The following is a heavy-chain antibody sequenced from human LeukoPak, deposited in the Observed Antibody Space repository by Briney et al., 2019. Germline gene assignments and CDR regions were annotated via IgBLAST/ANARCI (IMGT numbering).Heavy chain of an antibody. V-gene: IGHV1-46*01. CDR1: GYTFTSYY. D-gene: IGHD6-6*01. CDR2: INPSGGST. J-gene: IGHJ6*02. CDR3: ARDLGIAARANYYGMDV. Sequence: ASVKVSCKASGYTFTSYYMHWVRQAPGQGLEWMGIINPSGGSTSYAQKFQGRVTITADESTSTAYMELSSLRSEDTAVYYCARDLGIAARANYYGMDVWGQGTTVTVSS.